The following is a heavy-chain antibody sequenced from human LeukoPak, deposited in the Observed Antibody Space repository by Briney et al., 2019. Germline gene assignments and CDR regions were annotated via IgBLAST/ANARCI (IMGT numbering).Heavy chain of an antibody. Sequence: ASVKVSCKAAGYTFTSYAMNWVRQAPGQGLEWMGWINTNTGNPTYAQGFTGRFVFSLDTSVSTAYLQISSLKAEDTAVYYCARDQSSSWSSYYYMDVWAKGTTVTVSS. D-gene: IGHD6-13*01. CDR3: ARDQSSSWSSYYYMDV. CDR2: INTNTGNP. V-gene: IGHV7-4-1*02. CDR1: GYTFTSYA. J-gene: IGHJ6*03.